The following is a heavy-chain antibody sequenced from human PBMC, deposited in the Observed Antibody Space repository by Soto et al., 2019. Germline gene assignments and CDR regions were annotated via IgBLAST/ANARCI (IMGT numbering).Heavy chain of an antibody. J-gene: IGHJ4*02. Sequence: ASVKVSCKASGYTFTSYAMHWVRQAPGQRLEWMGWINAGNGNTKYSQKFQGRVTITRDTSASTAYMELSSLRSEDTAVYYCAREDSGYAPFDYWGQGTLVTVSS. CDR2: INAGNGNT. CDR1: GYTFTSYA. V-gene: IGHV1-3*01. CDR3: AREDSGYAPFDY. D-gene: IGHD5-12*01.